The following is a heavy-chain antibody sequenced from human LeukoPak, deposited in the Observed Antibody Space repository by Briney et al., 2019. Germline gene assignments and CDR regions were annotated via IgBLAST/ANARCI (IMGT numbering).Heavy chain of an antibody. CDR1: GGTFSSYA. J-gene: IGHJ4*02. D-gene: IGHD5-24*01. V-gene: IGHV1-69*05. CDR2: IIPIFGTA. CDR3: AREKRWLQPDY. Sequence: ASVKVSCKASGGTFSSYAISWVRQAPGQGLEWMGGIIPIFGTANYAQKLQGRVTMTTDTSTSTAYMELRSLRSDDTAVYYCAREKRWLQPDYWGQGTLVTVSS.